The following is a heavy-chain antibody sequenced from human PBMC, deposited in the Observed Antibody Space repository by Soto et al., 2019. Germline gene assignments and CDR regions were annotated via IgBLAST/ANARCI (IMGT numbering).Heavy chain of an antibody. CDR1: GGSINNGDYF. D-gene: IGHD2-15*01. CDR3: AKVVVGAPRHPDFDS. J-gene: IGHJ4*02. Sequence: SETLSLTCTVFGGSINNGDYFWGWIRQPPGKGLEWIGSVYHSGTTNYNPSLKSRVTISVGTSKNQFSLNLRSVTAADTAVYYCAKVVVGAPRHPDFDSWGQGXLVTVPS. CDR2: VYHSGTT. V-gene: IGHV4-39*01.